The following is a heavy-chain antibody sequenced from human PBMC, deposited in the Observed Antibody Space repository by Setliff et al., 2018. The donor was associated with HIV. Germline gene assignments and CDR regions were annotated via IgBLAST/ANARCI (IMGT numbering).Heavy chain of an antibody. J-gene: IGHJ4*02. CDR1: GGAFSSYA. CDR2: IIPIFGTA. V-gene: IGHV1-69*05. Sequence: SVKVSCKASGGAFSSYALSWVRQAPGQGLEWMGGIIPIFGTANYAQKFQGRVTITTDESTSTAYMELSSLRSEDTAVYYCASADSSNWYHVDYWGQGTLVTVSS. D-gene: IGHD6-13*01. CDR3: ASADSSNWYHVDY.